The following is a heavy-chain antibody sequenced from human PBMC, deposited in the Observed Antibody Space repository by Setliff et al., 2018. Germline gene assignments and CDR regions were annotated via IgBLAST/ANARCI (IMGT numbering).Heavy chain of an antibody. CDR2: WYTSGIT. Sequence: SETLSLTCTVSGGSISGGTYYWTWIRQPAGKGLEWIGHWYTSGITNYNPSLKSQVTISVDTSKNQFSLKLSSVTAADTAVFFCARGQNSYHPGSWGPLYDHWGQGAQVTVSS. D-gene: IGHD3-10*01. CDR1: GGSISGGTYY. V-gene: IGHV4-61*09. J-gene: IGHJ4*02. CDR3: ARGQNSYHPGSWGPLYDH.